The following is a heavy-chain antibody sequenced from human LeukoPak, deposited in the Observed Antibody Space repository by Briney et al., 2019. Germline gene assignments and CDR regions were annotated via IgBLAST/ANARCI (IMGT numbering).Heavy chain of an antibody. CDR1: GYTFTSYG. D-gene: IGHD3-22*01. CDR2: ISAYNGNT. CDR3: ARGALNYYDSSGSPDY. Sequence: ASVKVSCKASGYTFTSYGISWVRQAPGQGLEWMGWISAYNGNTNYAQKLQSRVTMTTDTSTSTAYMELRSLRSDDTAVYYCARGALNYYDSSGSPDYWGQGTLVTVSS. J-gene: IGHJ4*02. V-gene: IGHV1-18*01.